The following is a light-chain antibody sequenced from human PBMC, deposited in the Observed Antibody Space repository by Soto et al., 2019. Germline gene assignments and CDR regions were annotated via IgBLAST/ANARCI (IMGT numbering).Light chain of an antibody. CDR2: AAS. CDR1: QTIGRY. J-gene: IGKJ3*01. Sequence: DLQVTQSPSYLSASVGDRVTVSCRASQTIGRYLNWYQQKPGEAPKLLIYAASTLQGGVPSRFSGSGSGTEFTLTINTLQHEDFAPYFCQQSEVAQFTFGPGTKLDIK. CDR3: QQSEVAQFT. V-gene: IGKV1-39*01.